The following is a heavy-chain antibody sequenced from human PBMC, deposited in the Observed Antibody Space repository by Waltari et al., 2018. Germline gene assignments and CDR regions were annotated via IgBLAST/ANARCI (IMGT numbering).Heavy chain of an antibody. V-gene: IGHV3-64D*06. J-gene: IGHJ4*02. Sequence: EVQLVESGGGLVQPGGSLRLSCSASGFTFSSYAMHWVRQAPGKGMEYVSAISSNWGRTYYADYVKGRFTISRDNSKNTLYLQMSSLRAEDTAVYYCVTYGYSYGPFDYWGQGTLVTVSS. CDR2: ISSNWGRT. CDR1: GFTFSSYA. CDR3: VTYGYSYGPFDY. D-gene: IGHD5-18*01.